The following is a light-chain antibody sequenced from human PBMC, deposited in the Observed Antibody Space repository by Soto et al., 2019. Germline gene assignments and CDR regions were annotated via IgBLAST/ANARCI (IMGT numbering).Light chain of an antibody. CDR2: DAS. CDR1: QTVAGGS. Sequence: DIVLTQSPATLSLSPGARATLSCGASQTVAGGSIAWYQQRPGLAPRLVIHDASGRATGIPDRFSGSGSGADFTLTISSLEPEDFAVYYCQQYGSSPYTFGQGTKLQIK. CDR3: QQYGSSPYT. J-gene: IGKJ2*01. V-gene: IGKV3D-20*01.